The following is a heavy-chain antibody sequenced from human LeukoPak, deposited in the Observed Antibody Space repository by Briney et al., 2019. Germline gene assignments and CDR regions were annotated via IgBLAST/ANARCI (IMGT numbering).Heavy chain of an antibody. CDR2: ISYDGSNK. J-gene: IGHJ4*02. Sequence: GGSLRLSCAASGFTFSSYAMHRVRQAPGKGLEWVAVISYDGSNKYYADSVKGRFTISRDNSKNTLYLQMNSLRAEDTAVYYCARGGSYPYYFDYWGQGTLVTVSS. CDR1: GFTFSSYA. V-gene: IGHV3-30*04. CDR3: ARGGSYPYYFDY. D-gene: IGHD1-26*01.